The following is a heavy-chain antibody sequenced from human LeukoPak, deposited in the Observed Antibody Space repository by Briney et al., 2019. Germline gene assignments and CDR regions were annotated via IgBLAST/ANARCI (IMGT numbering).Heavy chain of an antibody. CDR2: INHSGST. J-gene: IGHJ4*02. Sequence: SSETLSLTCAVYGGSFSGYYWSWIRQPPGKGLEWIGEINHSGSTNYNPSLKSRVTISVDTSKNQFSLKLSSVTAADTAVYYCASLGRISKDYWGQGTLVTVSS. V-gene: IGHV4-34*01. D-gene: IGHD1-26*01. CDR1: GGSFSGYY. CDR3: ASLGRISKDY.